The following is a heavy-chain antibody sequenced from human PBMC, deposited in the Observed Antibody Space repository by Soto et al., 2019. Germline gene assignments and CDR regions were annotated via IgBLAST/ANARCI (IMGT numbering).Heavy chain of an antibody. J-gene: IGHJ6*02. CDR1: GDTFSSYA. CDR2: AIPFFGTT. D-gene: IGHD2-8*01. CDR3: ARNRAQMFYAVSDYYYYSMDV. V-gene: IGHV1-69*01. Sequence: QVQLVQSGAEVKKPGSSVKVSCKASGDTFSSYAISWVRQAPGQGLEWMGGAIPFFGTTKYAQKFQGRITITADESTSTAYIDLTSLRSEDTAVYYSARNRAQMFYAVSDYYYYSMDVWGQGTTVTVS.